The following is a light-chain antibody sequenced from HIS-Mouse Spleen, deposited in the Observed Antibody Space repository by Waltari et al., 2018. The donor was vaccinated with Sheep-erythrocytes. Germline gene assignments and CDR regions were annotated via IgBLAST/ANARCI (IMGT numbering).Light chain of an antibody. CDR2: GAS. CDR1: QSVSSSY. J-gene: IGKJ1*01. Sequence: EIVLTQSPGTLSLSPGERATLACRASQSVSSSYLAWYPQKPCQAPRLLIYGASSRATGIPDRFSGSGSGTDFTLTISRLEPEDFAVYYCQQYGSSPQTFGQGTKVEIK. CDR3: QQYGSSPQT. V-gene: IGKV3-20*01.